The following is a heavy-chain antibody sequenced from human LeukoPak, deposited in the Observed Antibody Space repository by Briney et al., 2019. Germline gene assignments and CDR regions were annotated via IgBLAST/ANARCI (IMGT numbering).Heavy chain of an antibody. J-gene: IGHJ4*02. V-gene: IGHV1-69*05. Sequence: SVKVSCKASGGTFSSYAISWVRQAPGQGLEWMGRIIPIFGTANYAQKFQGRVTITTDESTSTAYMELSSLGSEDTAVYYCARSGGGGGYSYGYESYFDYWGQGTLVTVSS. CDR1: GGTFSSYA. CDR2: IIPIFGTA. D-gene: IGHD5-18*01. CDR3: ARSGGGGGYSYGYESYFDY.